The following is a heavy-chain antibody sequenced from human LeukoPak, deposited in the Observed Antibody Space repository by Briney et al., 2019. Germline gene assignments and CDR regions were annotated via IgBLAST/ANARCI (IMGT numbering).Heavy chain of an antibody. CDR1: GFTFNRYG. J-gene: IGHJ5*02. Sequence: GGSLRLSCAASGFTFNRYGMSCVRQAPGKGLEWVSVVSTGGDVTYYADSVKGRFTISRDNSKNIVYLEMNSLRAEDTAVYYCAKDDGVGGSKNWFDPWGQGTLVTVSS. V-gene: IGHV3-23*01. D-gene: IGHD1-26*01. CDR2: VSTGGDVT. CDR3: AKDDGVGGSKNWFDP.